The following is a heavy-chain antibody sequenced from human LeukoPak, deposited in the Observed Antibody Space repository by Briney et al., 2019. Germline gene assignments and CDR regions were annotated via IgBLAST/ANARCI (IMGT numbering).Heavy chain of an antibody. CDR2: ISSSSSYI. V-gene: IGHV3-21*01. J-gene: IGHJ6*03. CDR1: GFTFSSYS. CDR3: ARDDDPTRIYYYYYMDV. D-gene: IGHD1-1*01. Sequence: GGSLRLSCAASGFTFSSYSMNWVRQAPGKGLEWVSPISSSSSYIYYADSVKGRFTISRDNAKNSLYLQMNSLRAEDTAAYYCARDDDPTRIYYYYYMDVWGKGTTVTVSS.